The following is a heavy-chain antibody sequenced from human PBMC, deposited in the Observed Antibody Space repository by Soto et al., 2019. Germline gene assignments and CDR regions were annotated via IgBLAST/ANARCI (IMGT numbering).Heavy chain of an antibody. CDR1: GYTFGSYA. CDR3: ARDGAVAGDSNFDY. Sequence: ASVKVSCKASGYTFGSYAMHWVRQAPGQRREWMGWINAGNGNTKYSQKFQGRVTITRDTSASTAYMELSSLRSEDTAVYYCARDGAVAGDSNFDYWGQGTLVTVSS. J-gene: IGHJ4*02. CDR2: INAGNGNT. D-gene: IGHD6-19*01. V-gene: IGHV1-3*01.